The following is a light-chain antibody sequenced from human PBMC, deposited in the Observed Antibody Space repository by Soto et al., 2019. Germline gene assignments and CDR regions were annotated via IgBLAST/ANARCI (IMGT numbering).Light chain of an antibody. V-gene: IGKV3-20*01. CDR3: QQYGISPSVT. CDR1: QSVSSSY. Sequence: EIVLTQSPGTLSLSPGERATLSCRASQSVSSSYLAWYQHKPGQAPRLLIYGASSRATGIPDRFSGSGSGEVFSRTISRLEPEDFGVCYWQQYGISPSVTFGQGTRLEIK. J-gene: IGKJ5*01. CDR2: GAS.